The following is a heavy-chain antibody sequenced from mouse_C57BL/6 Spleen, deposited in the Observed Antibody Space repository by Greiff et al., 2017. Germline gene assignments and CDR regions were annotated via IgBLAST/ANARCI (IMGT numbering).Heavy chain of an antibody. CDR1: GYAFSSYW. V-gene: IGHV1-80*01. J-gene: IGHJ3*01. Sequence: VQLQQSGAELVKPGASVKISCKASGYAFSSYWMNWVKQRPGKGLEWIGQIYPGDGDTNYNGKFKGKATLTADKSSSTAYMQLSSLTSEDSAVXFCARSRSSSAWFAYWGQGTLVTVSA. CDR3: ARSRSSSAWFAY. D-gene: IGHD1-1*01. CDR2: IYPGDGDT.